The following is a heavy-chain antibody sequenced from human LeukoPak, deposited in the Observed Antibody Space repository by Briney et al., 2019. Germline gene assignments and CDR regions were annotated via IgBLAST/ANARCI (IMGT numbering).Heavy chain of an antibody. Sequence: ASVKVSCKASGYTFTSYDINWVRQATGQGLEWMGWMNPNSGNTGYAQKFQGRVTMTRNTSISTAYMELSSLRSEDTAVYYCASAQGQGTMVRGVLFDYWGQGTLVTVSS. CDR3: ASAQGQGTMVRGVLFDY. CDR2: MNPNSGNT. J-gene: IGHJ4*02. CDR1: GYTFTSYD. D-gene: IGHD3-10*01. V-gene: IGHV1-8*01.